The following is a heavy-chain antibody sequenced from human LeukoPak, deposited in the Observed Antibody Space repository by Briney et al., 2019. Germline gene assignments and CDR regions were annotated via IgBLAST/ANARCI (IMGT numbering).Heavy chain of an antibody. CDR2: ISYDGSNK. CDR1: GFTFNNYT. V-gene: IGHV3-30*04. Sequence: PGGSLRLSCAASGFTFNNYTMHWVRQAPGKGLEWMAVISYDGSNKYYADSVKGRFTVSRDNSKTTLYLQMNSLRTEDTAVYYCARAYTTGWSRAFDYWGQGTLVPVSS. J-gene: IGHJ4*02. D-gene: IGHD6-19*01. CDR3: ARAYTTGWSRAFDY.